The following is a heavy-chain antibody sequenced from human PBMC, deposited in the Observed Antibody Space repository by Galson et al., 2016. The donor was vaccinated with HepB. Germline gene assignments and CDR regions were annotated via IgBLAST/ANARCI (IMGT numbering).Heavy chain of an antibody. CDR1: GYTFTSYY. V-gene: IGHV1-8*02. CDR3: ARNREFTGDFDY. J-gene: IGHJ4*02. Sequence: SVKVSCKASGYTFTSYYLHWVRQATGQGLEWLGWMTPNNGKTGYAQKFQGRLTLTRDTSTSTAYMELSSLTSDDTAVYFCARNREFTGDFDYWGQGALVTVSS. CDR2: MTPNNGKT. D-gene: IGHD7-27*01.